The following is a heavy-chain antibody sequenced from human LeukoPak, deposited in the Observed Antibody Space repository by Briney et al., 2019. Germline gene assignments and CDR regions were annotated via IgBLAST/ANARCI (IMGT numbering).Heavy chain of an antibody. D-gene: IGHD3-10*01. J-gene: IGHJ3*02. Sequence: SVKVSCKASGYTFTNYGISWVRQAPGQGLEWMGWISGNNGDTTLAQKLQGRVTMTTATSTSTAYMELRSLRSDDTAVYYCARKGRITTVRGDDAFDIWGQGTMVTVSS. CDR1: GYTFTNYG. CDR2: ISGNNGDT. V-gene: IGHV1-18*01. CDR3: ARKGRITTVRGDDAFDI.